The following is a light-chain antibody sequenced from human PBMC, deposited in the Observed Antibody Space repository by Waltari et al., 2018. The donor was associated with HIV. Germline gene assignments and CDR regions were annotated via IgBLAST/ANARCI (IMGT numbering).Light chain of an antibody. CDR3: QAWDSSTGWV. CDR1: SLGNAY. Sequence: SFELTQPPSVSVSPGQTASIACSGDSLGNAYSSWYQQRPGKSPVLVIYQTTKRTSGSPERISGSRSGNTATLTISGTQDVDEADYYCQAWDSSTGWVVGGGTKLTVL. V-gene: IGLV3-1*01. J-gene: IGLJ3*02. CDR2: QTT.